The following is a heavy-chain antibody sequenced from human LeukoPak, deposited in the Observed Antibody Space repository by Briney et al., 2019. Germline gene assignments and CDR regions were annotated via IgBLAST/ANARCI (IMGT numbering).Heavy chain of an antibody. J-gene: IGHJ4*02. CDR2: IKQDESDK. CDR1: GFTFSTYW. CDR3: PKDDGTG. Sequence: GGSLRLSCAASGFTFSTYWMSWVRQAPGKGLEWVANIKQDESDKFYVDSVKGRFTISRDNSKNTLYLQMNSLRGEDTAVYYCPKDDGTGWGQGILVTVSS. V-gene: IGHV3-7*03. D-gene: IGHD1-26*01.